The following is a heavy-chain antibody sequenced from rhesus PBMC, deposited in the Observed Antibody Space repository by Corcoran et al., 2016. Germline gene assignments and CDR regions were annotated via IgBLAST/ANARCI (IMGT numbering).Heavy chain of an antibody. CDR2: VAGTSGAT. CDR1: GCSISSAYG. CDR3: ARETCTTPPCSFDRFDV. Sequence: QVQLQESGPGLVKPSETLSLTCAVSGCSISSAYGWSWIRQPPGKGLEWIAYVAGTSGATSYSPSLKSRVTISKDPSKSQFSLRLSSLTAADTAVYFCARETCTTPPCSFDRFDVWGPGVLVTVSS. D-gene: IGHD2-15*01. V-gene: IGHV4-127*01. J-gene: IGHJ5-1*01.